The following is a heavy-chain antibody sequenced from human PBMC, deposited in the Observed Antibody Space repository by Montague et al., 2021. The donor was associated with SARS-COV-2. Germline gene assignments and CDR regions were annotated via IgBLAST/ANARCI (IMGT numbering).Heavy chain of an antibody. CDR3: ASRVHPAFGSGAIDY. D-gene: IGHD6-19*01. CDR1: GDSSRSSSYY. J-gene: IGHJ4*02. V-gene: IGHV4-39*01. Sequence: SETLSLTCTVAGDSSRSSSYYWGWIRQPPGRGLEWIGSIYYDGSTYYNPSFKSRVTISVDTSKTQFSLKLSPVTAADTAVYSCASRVHPAFGSGAIDYWGQGTLVTVSS. CDR2: IYYDGST.